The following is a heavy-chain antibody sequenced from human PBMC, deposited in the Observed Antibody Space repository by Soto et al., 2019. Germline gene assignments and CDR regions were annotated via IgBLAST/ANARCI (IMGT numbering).Heavy chain of an antibody. CDR2: IYHSGST. D-gene: IGHD3-3*01. V-gene: IGHV4-4*02. J-gene: IGHJ6*02. Sequence: SETLSLTCAVSGGSISSSNWWSWVRQPPGKGLEWIGEIYHSGSTNYNPSLKSRVTISVDKPKNQFSLKLSSVTAADTAVYYCARVTYYDFWSGYYAGNYGMDVWGQGTTLTVSS. CDR3: ARVTYYDFWSGYYAGNYGMDV. CDR1: GGSISSSNW.